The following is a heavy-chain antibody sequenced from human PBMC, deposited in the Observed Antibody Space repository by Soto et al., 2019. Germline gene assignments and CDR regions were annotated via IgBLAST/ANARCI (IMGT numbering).Heavy chain of an antibody. D-gene: IGHD6-19*01. V-gene: IGHV4-30-4*01. Sequence: SETLSLTCTVSGGSISSGDYYWSWIRQPPGKGLEWIGYIYYSGSTYYNPSLKSRVTISVDTSKNQFSLKLSSVTAADTAVYYCAREGVAGLIDYWGQGTLVTVSS. J-gene: IGHJ4*02. CDR2: IYYSGST. CDR3: AREGVAGLIDY. CDR1: GGSISSGDYY.